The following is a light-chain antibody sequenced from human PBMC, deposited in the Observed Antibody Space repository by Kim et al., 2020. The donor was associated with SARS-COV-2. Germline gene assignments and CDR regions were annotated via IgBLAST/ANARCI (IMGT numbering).Light chain of an antibody. J-gene: IGLJ2*01. Sequence: SSELTQDPAVSVALGQTVRITCQGDSLRTYYASWYQQKPGQAPVLVMYGEDNRPSGIPDRFSGSNSGNTAPLTITGAQAEDEADYYCNSRDRSGNYVVFG. CDR2: GED. CDR3: NSRDRSGNYVV. V-gene: IGLV3-19*01. CDR1: SLRTYY.